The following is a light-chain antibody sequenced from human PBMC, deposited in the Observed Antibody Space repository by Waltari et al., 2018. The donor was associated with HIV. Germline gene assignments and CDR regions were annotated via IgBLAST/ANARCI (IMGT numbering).Light chain of an antibody. CDR2: GNN. J-gene: IGLJ1*01. CDR3: YSRDKSDSHSV. V-gene: IGLV3-19*01. CDR1: RLWMNF. Sequence: SSDLAQDPAVSVALGQTVKITCLGDRLWMNFAAWYQHKPGQAPTVVLFGNNNRASGIPARFSGSRSRNTASLTITGAQAEDEADYYCYSRDKSDSHSVFGTGTKVTVL.